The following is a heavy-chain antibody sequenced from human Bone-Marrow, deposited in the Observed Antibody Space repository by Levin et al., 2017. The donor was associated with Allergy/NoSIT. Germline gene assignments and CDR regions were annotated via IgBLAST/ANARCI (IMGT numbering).Heavy chain of an antibody. D-gene: IGHD3-10*02. CDR1: GFTFSSYW. J-gene: IGHJ4*02. Sequence: GESLKISCAASGFTFSSYWMSWVRQAPGKGLEWVASIKQDGTEKYYVDSVKGRFTMSRDNAKNSLFLQMNSLRAEDTAVYYCARMLRIDHWGQGTLVTVSS. CDR3: ARMLRIDH. CDR2: IKQDGTEK. V-gene: IGHV3-7*01.